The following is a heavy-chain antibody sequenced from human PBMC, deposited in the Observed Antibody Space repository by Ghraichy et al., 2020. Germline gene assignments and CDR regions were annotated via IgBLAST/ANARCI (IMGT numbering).Heavy chain of an antibody. J-gene: IGHJ5*02. CDR3: ARGITFIWGALNWFDH. CDR2: ISNDGSKT. V-gene: IGHV3-30-3*01. CDR1: GFTFSSYA. Sequence: GGSLRLSCVASGFTFSSYAIHWVRQAPGKGLEWVAVISNDGSKTYYADSGKGRFTISRDNSKNTLYLQMNSLRAEDMAVYYCARGITFIWGALNWFDHWGQGTLVTVSS. D-gene: IGHD3-16*01.